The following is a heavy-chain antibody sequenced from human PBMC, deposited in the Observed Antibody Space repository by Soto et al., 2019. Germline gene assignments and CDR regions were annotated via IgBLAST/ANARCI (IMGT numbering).Heavy chain of an antibody. V-gene: IGHV1-69*13. CDR1: GGTFSSYA. CDR2: IIPIFGTA. J-gene: IGHJ4*02. D-gene: IGHD5-18*01. CDR3: AGGYSYGYPRGPFDY. Sequence: SVKVSCKASGGTFSSYAISWVRQAPRQGLEWMGGIIPIFGTANYAQKFQGRVTITADESTSTAYMELSSLRSEDTAVYYCAGGYSYGYPRGPFDYWGQGTLVTVSS.